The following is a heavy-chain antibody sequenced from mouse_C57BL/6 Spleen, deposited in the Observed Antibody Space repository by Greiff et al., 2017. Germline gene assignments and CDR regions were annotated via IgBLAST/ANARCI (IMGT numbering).Heavy chain of an antibody. V-gene: IGHV1-50*01. Sequence: QVQLQQPGAELVKPGASVKLSCKASGYTFTSYWMQWVKQRPGQGLEWIGEIDPSDSYTNYNQKFKGKATLTVDKSSSTAYMQLSSLTSEDSAVYYCATLYRNYPAWFAYWGQGTLVTVSA. CDR2: IDPSDSYT. D-gene: IGHD2-5*01. CDR3: ATLYRNYPAWFAY. J-gene: IGHJ3*01. CDR1: GYTFTSYW.